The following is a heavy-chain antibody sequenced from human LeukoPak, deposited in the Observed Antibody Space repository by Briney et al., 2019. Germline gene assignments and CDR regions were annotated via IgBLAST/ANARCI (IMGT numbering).Heavy chain of an antibody. J-gene: IGHJ4*02. CDR1: GETFIHNF. D-gene: IGHD6-19*01. Sequence: PSETLSLTCAVYGETFIHNFWTWIRQPPGKGLEWIGQINHSGSTYYNPSLKSRVTILVDTYKNQFSLKLTSVTAADTAVYYCARAMPYFYGSIAVPGTIDYWGQGILVTVSS. CDR2: INHSGST. CDR3: ARAMPYFYGSIAVPGTIDY. V-gene: IGHV4-34*01.